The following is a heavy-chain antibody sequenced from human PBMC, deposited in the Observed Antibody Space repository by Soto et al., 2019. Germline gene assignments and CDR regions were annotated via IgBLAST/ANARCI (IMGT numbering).Heavy chain of an antibody. D-gene: IGHD3-10*01. CDR2: INHSGST. CDR1: GGSFSGYY. V-gene: IGHV4-34*01. Sequence: SETLSLTCAVYGGSFSGYYWSWIRQPPGKGLEWIGEINHSGSTNYNPSLKSRVTISVDTSKNQFSLKLSPATAADTAVYYCARGWERYYYGSGSYYQLAYWGQGTLVTVSS. CDR3: ARGWERYYYGSGSYYQLAY. J-gene: IGHJ4*02.